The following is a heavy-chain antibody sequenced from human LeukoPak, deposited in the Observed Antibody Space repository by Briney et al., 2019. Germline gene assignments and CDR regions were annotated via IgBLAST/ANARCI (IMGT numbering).Heavy chain of an antibody. CDR3: ARGAQARYFDWLPNYYYYMDV. V-gene: IGHV1-8*01. CDR1: GYTFTSYD. D-gene: IGHD3-9*01. Sequence: ASVKVSCKASGYTFTSYDINWVRQATGQGLEWMGWMNPNSGNTGYARKFQGRVTMTRNTSISTAYMELSSLRSEDTAVYYCARGAQARYFDWLPNYYYYMDVWGKGTTVTISS. J-gene: IGHJ6*03. CDR2: MNPNSGNT.